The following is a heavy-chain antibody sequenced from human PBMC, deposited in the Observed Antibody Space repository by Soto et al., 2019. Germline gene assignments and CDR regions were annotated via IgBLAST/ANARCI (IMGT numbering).Heavy chain of an antibody. CDR1: GFIFDDYA. Sequence: DVQLVESGGTLVQPGRSLRLSCAASGFIFDDYAMHWVRQAPGKGLEWVSGISWNSGTRVYADSVKGRFTISRDNAKNSLYLQMNRLRAEDTALYYCVKDMGGYDLKNWFDPWGQGTLVTVSS. CDR3: VKDMGGYDLKNWFDP. J-gene: IGHJ5*02. V-gene: IGHV3-9*01. D-gene: IGHD5-12*01. CDR2: ISWNSGTR.